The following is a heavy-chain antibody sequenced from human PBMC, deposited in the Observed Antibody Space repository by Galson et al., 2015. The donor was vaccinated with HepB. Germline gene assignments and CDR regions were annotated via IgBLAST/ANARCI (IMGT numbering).Heavy chain of an antibody. Sequence: SVKVSCKASGFNFTSSAMQWVRQARGQRLEWIGWIVVGSGNTKDAQKFQERVTITRDISTRTAYMGLSSLRSEDTAVYYCAAGIVGTTTPDFDSWGQGTLVTVSS. CDR2: IVVGSGNT. J-gene: IGHJ4*02. D-gene: IGHD1-26*01. CDR3: AAGIVGTTTPDFDS. CDR1: GFNFTSSA. V-gene: IGHV1-58*02.